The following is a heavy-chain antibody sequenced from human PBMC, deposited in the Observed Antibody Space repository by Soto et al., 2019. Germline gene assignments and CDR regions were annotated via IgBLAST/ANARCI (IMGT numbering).Heavy chain of an antibody. D-gene: IGHD5-18*01. J-gene: IGHJ6*02. CDR3: ARGVDTAMVTYYYYGMDV. V-gene: IGHV3-13*01. CDR2: IGTAGDT. Sequence: LRLSCAASGFTFSSYDMHWVRQATGKGLEWVSAIGTAGDTYYPGSVKGRFTISRENAKNSLYLQMNSLRAGDTAVYYCARGVDTAMVTYYYYGMDVWGQGTTVTVSS. CDR1: GFTFSSYD.